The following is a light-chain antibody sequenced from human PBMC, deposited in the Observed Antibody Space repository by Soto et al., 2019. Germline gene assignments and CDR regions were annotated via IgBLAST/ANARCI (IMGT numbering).Light chain of an antibody. CDR1: SSDVGGYNY. V-gene: IGLV2-14*01. CDR3: CAYTTSNTGQVV. Sequence: QSALTQPASVSGSPGQSITISCTGTSSDVGGYNYVSWYQQQPGKAPKFMIYDVTNRPSGVSNRFSGSKSGNTASMTISVGQSVDEADYYYCAYTTSNTGQVVFGTGNKLTVL. J-gene: IGLJ1*01. CDR2: DVT.